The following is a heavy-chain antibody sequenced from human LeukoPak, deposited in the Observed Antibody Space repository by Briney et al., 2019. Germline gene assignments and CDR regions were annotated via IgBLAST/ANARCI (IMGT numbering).Heavy chain of an antibody. J-gene: IGHJ4*02. Sequence: ASVKVSCKASGYTFTSYGISWVRQAPGQGLEWMGWISAYNGNTNYAQKLQGRVTMTTDTSTSTAYMELRSLRSDDTAVYYCARDSRRYYDSSPWGRRIDYWGQGTLVTVSS. CDR3: ARDSRRYYDSSPWGRRIDY. CDR2: ISAYNGNT. CDR1: GYTFTSYG. V-gene: IGHV1-18*01. D-gene: IGHD3-22*01.